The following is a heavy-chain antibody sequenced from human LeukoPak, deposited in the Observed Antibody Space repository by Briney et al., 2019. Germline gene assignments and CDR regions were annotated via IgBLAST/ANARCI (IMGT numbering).Heavy chain of an antibody. V-gene: IGHV3-21*05. CDR1: GXTFSSYS. Sequence: GGSLRLSCAASGXTFSSYSMNWVRQAPGKGLEWVSYISSTRGYTNYADSVKGRFTISRDNAKNSLYLQMDSLRVEDTAVYYCARAAHQQAALDFWGQGALVTVSS. D-gene: IGHD2-2*01. CDR3: ARAAHQQAALDF. CDR2: ISSTRGYT. J-gene: IGHJ4*02.